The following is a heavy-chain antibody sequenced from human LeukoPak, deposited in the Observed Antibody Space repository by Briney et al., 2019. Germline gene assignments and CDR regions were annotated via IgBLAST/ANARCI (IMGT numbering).Heavy chain of an antibody. D-gene: IGHD4-17*01. CDR3: ASPSMYGDYGDFGY. V-gene: IGHV1-69*05. Sequence: SVKVSCKASGGTFSSYAISWVRQAPGQGLEWMGGIIPIFGTANYAQKFQGRVTITTDESTSTAYMELSSLRSEDTAVYYCASPSMYGDYGDFGYWGQGTLVTVSS. CDR2: IIPIFGTA. J-gene: IGHJ4*02. CDR1: GGTFSSYA.